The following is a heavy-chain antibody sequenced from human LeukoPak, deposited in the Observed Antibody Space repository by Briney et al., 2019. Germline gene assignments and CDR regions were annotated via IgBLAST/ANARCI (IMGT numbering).Heavy chain of an antibody. Sequence: GGSLRLSCAVSGFSFSGSWMTWVRQAPGKGLEWVANIKQDGTENYYLDSVKGRFTISRDNAKNSLYLQMNSLRAEDKALYYCAKGLYYDRGPDYWGQGTLVTVSS. CDR3: AKGLYYDRGPDY. J-gene: IGHJ4*02. CDR1: GFSFSGSW. V-gene: IGHV3-7*03. CDR2: IKQDGTEN. D-gene: IGHD3-22*01.